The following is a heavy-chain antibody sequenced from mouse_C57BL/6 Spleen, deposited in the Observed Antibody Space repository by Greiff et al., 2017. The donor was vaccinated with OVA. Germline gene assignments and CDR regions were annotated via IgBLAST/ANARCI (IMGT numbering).Heavy chain of an antibody. J-gene: IGHJ2*01. CDR1: GYTFTSYW. D-gene: IGHD1-1*01. V-gene: IGHV1-64*01. CDR3: ARRGVVVPFDY. Sequence: VQLQQPGAELVKPGASVKLSCKASGYTFTSYWMHWVKQRPGQGLEWIGLIHPNSGSTNYNEKFKSKATLTVDKSSSTAYMQLSSLTSEDSAVYYCARRGVVVPFDYWGQGTTLTVSS. CDR2: IHPNSGST.